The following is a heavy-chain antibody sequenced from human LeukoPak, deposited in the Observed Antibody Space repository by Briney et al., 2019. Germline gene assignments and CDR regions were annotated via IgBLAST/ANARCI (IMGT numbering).Heavy chain of an antibody. CDR2: ISWNSGSI. V-gene: IGHV3-9*01. Sequence: GGSLRLSCAASGFTFDDYAMHWVRQAPGKGLEWVSGISWNSGSIDYADSVNGRFTISRDNVKNSLYLQMNSLRAEDTALYYCAKGDDYDYVVKGNYFDYWGQGTLVTVSS. D-gene: IGHD3-16*01. CDR1: GFTFDDYA. J-gene: IGHJ4*02. CDR3: AKGDDYDYVVKGNYFDY.